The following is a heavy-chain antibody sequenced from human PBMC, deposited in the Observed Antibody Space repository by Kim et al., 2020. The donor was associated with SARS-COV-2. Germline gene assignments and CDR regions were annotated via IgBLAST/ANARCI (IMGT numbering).Heavy chain of an antibody. CDR3: ARHPNGSGSYSAYFDL. CDR2: IYYSGST. D-gene: IGHD3-10*01. Sequence: SETLSLTCTVSGGSISSYYWSWIRQPPGKGLEWIGYIYYSGSTNYNPSLKSRVTISVDTSKNQFSLKLSSVTAADTAVYYCARHPNGSGSYSAYFDLWGRGTLVTVSS. J-gene: IGHJ2*01. CDR1: GGSISSYY. V-gene: IGHV4-59*08.